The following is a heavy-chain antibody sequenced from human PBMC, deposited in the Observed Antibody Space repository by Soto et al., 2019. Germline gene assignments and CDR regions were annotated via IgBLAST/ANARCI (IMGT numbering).Heavy chain of an antibody. CDR1: GFTFTSSA. J-gene: IGHJ6*02. Sequence: SVKVSCKASGFTFTSSAVQWVRQARGQRLEWIGWIVVGSGNTNCAQKFQERVTITRDMSTSTAYMELSSLRSEDTAVYYCAADSWTDSSSPDWYYYYGMDVWGQGTTVTVSS. CDR2: IVVGSGNT. D-gene: IGHD6-6*01. CDR3: AADSWTDSSSPDWYYYYGMDV. V-gene: IGHV1-58*01.